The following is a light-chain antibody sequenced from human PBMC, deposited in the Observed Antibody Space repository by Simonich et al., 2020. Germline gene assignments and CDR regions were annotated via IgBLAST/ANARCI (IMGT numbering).Light chain of an antibody. CDR1: RSNIGSNS. J-gene: IGLJ3*02. V-gene: IGLV1-47*01. CDR2: RNN. Sequence: QSVLTQPPSASGTPGQRVTISCSGSRSNIGSNSVYWYQQLPGTAPRLLIYRNNPRPSGVPDRFSGSKSGTSASLAISGLRSEDEADYYCAAWDDSLSGYWVFGGGTKLTVL. CDR3: AAWDDSLSGYWV.